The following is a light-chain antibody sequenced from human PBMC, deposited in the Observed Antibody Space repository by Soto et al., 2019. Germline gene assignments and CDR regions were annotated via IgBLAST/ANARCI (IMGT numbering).Light chain of an antibody. V-gene: IGLV2-8*01. CDR3: SSPSGSNKAVV. Sequence: QSVLTQPPSASGSPGQSVTISCTGTSSDVGGYNSVSWYQQHPGKAPKLMIYGVSTRPSGVPDRFSGSKSGNTASLTVSGLQAEDEADYYCSSPSGSNKAVVFGGGTKLTVL. CDR1: SSDVGGYNS. CDR2: GVS. J-gene: IGLJ2*01.